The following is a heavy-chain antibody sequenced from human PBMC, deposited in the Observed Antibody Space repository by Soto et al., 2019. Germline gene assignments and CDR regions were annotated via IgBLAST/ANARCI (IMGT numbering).Heavy chain of an antibody. V-gene: IGHV3-30*18. CDR1: GFTFSSYG. J-gene: IGHJ4*02. CDR3: SKEGGLSGSYYISSSYYFDY. D-gene: IGHD1-26*01. Sequence: GSLRLSCAASGFTFSSYGMHWVRQAPGKGLEWVAIISYDGSNTYYADSVKGRFTISRDNSKNTLYLQMNSLRAEDTSVYYCSKEGGLSGSYYISSSYYFDYWGQGTLVTVSS. CDR2: ISYDGSNT.